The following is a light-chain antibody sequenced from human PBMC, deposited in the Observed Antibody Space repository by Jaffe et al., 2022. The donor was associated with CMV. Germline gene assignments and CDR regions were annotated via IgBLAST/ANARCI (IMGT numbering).Light chain of an antibody. V-gene: IGLV4-69*01. J-gene: IGLJ1*01. Sequence: QLVLTQSSSASASLGASVKLTCTLSSGHTTYAIAWHQQHPNKGPRFLMMIKSDGSHTKGDGIPDRFSGSSSGAERYLTISSLQSEDEADYYCQTWDISLHVFGAGTKVTVL. CDR3: QTWDISLHV. CDR2: IKSDGSH. CDR1: SGHTTYA.